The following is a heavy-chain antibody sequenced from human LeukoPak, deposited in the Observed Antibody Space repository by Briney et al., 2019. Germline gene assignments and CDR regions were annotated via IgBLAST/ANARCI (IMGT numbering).Heavy chain of an antibody. CDR3: AREDSSGWSFSAEYFQH. V-gene: IGHV1-46*03. D-gene: IGHD6-19*01. J-gene: IGHJ1*01. CDR2: INPSGGST. Sequence: ASVKVSCKASVYTFTSYYMHWVRQAPGQGLEWMGIINPSGGSTSYAQKFQGRVTMTRDTSTSTVYMELSSLRSEDTAVYYCAREDSSGWSFSAEYFQHWGQGTLVTVSS. CDR1: VYTFTSYY.